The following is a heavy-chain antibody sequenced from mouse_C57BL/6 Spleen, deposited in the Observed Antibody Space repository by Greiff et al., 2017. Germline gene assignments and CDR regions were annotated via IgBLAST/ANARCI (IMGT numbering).Heavy chain of an antibody. CDR1: GFSLPSYG. D-gene: IGHD1-1*01. CDR3: ARRGYGSRYAMDY. J-gene: IGHJ4*01. CDR2: IWGVGST. Sequence: QVQLKQSGPGLVAPSQSLSIPCTVPGFSLPSYGVDWVRQSPGKGLEWLGVIWGVGSTNYNSAIKSRLSISTDHPKCQVFLKMNSLQADDAAMYYCARRGYGSRYAMDYWGQGTSVTVSS. V-gene: IGHV2-6*01.